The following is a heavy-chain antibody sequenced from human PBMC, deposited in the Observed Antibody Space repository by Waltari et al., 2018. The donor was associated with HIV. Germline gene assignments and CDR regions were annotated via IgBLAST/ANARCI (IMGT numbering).Heavy chain of an antibody. CDR2: INAGNGNT. CDR1: GYTFTSYA. V-gene: IGHV1-3*01. Sequence: QVQLVQSGAEVKKPGASVKVSCKASGYTFTSYAMHWVRQAPGQRLEWMGWINAGNGNTKYSQKFQGRVTITRDTSASTAYMELSSLRSEDTAVYYCARESLLWFGELQRKDAFDIWGQGTMVTVSS. J-gene: IGHJ3*02. D-gene: IGHD3-10*01. CDR3: ARESLLWFGELQRKDAFDI.